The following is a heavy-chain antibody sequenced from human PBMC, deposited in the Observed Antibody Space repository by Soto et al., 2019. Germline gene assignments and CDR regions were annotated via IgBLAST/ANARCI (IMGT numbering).Heavy chain of an antibody. CDR3: AKDGTHLWSKQYYFDS. CDR2: ILYDESDQ. CDR1: GFTFSDYR. D-gene: IGHD1-26*01. Sequence: GSERLSCSASGFTFSDYRMHWVRQAPGRGLEWVAIILYDESDQYYSDSVKGRFTISRDNSKNALYLQMHSLTTEDTAAYYCAKDGTHLWSKQYYFDSWGQGALVTVSS. J-gene: IGHJ4*02. V-gene: IGHV3-30*18.